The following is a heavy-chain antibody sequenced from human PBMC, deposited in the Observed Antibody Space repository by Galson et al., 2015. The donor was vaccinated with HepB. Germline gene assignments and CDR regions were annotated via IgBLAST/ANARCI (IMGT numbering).Heavy chain of an antibody. CDR1: GFTFDDYA. CDR3: ARYYDSSGYDAFDI. CDR2: ISWNSGSI. Sequence: SLRLSCAASGFTFDDYAMHWVRQAPGKGLEWVSGISWNSGSIGYADSVKGRFTISRDNAKNSLYLQMNSLRAEDTALYYCARYYDSSGYDAFDICGQGTMVTVSS. V-gene: IGHV3-9*01. D-gene: IGHD3-22*01. J-gene: IGHJ3*02.